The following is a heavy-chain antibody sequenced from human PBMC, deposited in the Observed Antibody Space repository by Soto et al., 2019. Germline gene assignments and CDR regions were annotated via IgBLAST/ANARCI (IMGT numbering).Heavy chain of an antibody. CDR3: ARVIARHYYDSRKVLSGMDV. V-gene: IGHV1-69*01. CDR1: GGTFSSYA. CDR2: IIPIFGTA. J-gene: IGHJ6*02. D-gene: IGHD3-22*01. Sequence: QVQLVQSGAEVKKPGSSVKVSCKASGGTFSSYAISWVRQAPGQGLEWMGGIIPIFGTANYAQKFQGRVTITADESTSTAYMELSSLRPEDTAVYYCARVIARHYYDSRKVLSGMDVWGQGTTVTVSS.